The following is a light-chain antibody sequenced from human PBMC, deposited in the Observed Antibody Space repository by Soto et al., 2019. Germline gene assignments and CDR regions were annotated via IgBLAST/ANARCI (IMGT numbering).Light chain of an antibody. Sequence: DIVMTQSPDSLAVSLGERATINCKSSQSVLYSSNNKNYLAWYQQKPGQPPKLLIYWASTRESGVPDRFSGSGSGTDFTLTISSLQAEDVAFYYCQQYYSTPWTFGQGTKVAIK. CDR1: QSVLYSSNNKNY. J-gene: IGKJ1*01. CDR3: QQYYSTPWT. CDR2: WAS. V-gene: IGKV4-1*01.